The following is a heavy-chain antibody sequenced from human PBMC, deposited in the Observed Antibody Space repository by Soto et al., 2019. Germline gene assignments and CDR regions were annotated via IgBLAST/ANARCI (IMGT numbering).Heavy chain of an antibody. Sequence: SETLSLTCTVSGASISSGGHYWSWIRQHPGKGLEWIGYIFYSGSTYYNPSLKSRVSISVDTSKNQFSLKLNSVTAADTAMFYCARATNYYDTSGYSVPFFDYWGQGALVTVSS. J-gene: IGHJ4*02. CDR2: IFYSGST. CDR1: GASISSGGHY. CDR3: ARATNYYDTSGYSVPFFDY. D-gene: IGHD3-22*01. V-gene: IGHV4-31*03.